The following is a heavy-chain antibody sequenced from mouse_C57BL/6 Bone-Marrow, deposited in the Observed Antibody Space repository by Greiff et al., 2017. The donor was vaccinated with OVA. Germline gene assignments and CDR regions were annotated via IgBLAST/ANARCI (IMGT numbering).Heavy chain of an antibody. CDR1: GYTFTSYW. D-gene: IGHD2-1*01. CDR3: ARKGIYYGNFWFAY. CDR2: IHPNSGST. J-gene: IGHJ3*01. V-gene: IGHV1-64*01. Sequence: VQLQQPGAELVKPGASVKLSCKASGYTFTSYWMHWVKQRPGQGLEWIGMIHPNSGSTNYNEKFKSKATLTVDKSSSTAYMQLSSLTSEDSAVYYCARKGIYYGNFWFAYWGQGTLVTVSA.